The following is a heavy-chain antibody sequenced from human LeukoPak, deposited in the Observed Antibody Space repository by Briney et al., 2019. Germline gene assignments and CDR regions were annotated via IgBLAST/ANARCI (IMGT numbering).Heavy chain of an antibody. CDR2: INSDGSST. D-gene: IGHD1-1*01. CDR1: GFTFSSYW. CDR3: ARGNAHAFDI. V-gene: IGHV3-74*01. Sequence: GGPLRPSGAASGFTFSSYWMHWVRQARGKGLVWVSRINSDGSSTSYADSVKGRFTTSRDNAKSTVYLQINSLRAEDTAVYYCARGNAHAFDIWGQGTMVTVSS. J-gene: IGHJ3*02.